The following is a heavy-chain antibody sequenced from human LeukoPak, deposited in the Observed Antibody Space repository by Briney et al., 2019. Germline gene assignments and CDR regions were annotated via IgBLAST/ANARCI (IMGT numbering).Heavy chain of an antibody. J-gene: IGHJ6*02. D-gene: IGHD3-16*01. V-gene: IGHV4-59*08. CDR2: IYYSGST. CDR3: ARVTGGGYGMDV. CDR1: GASIRNYY. Sequence: SETLSLTCTVSGASIRNYYWSWIRQSPGKGLEWIGYIYYSGSTNYNPSLESRVAMSVDTSKNQFSLKLSSVTAADTAVYYCARVTGGGYGMDVWGQGTTVIVSS.